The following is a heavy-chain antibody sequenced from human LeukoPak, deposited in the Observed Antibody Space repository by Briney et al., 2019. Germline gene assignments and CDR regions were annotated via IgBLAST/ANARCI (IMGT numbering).Heavy chain of an antibody. V-gene: IGHV3-21*04. Sequence: KPGGSLRLSCAASGFTFSNAWMSWVRQAPGKGLEWVSSISSSSSYIYYADSVKGRFTISRDNAKNSLYLQMNSLRAEDTAVYYCARGYYDFWSGYSPSYYYYYMDVWGKGTTVTVSS. D-gene: IGHD3-3*01. CDR3: ARGYYDFWSGYSPSYYYYYMDV. CDR2: ISSSSSYI. CDR1: GFTFSNAW. J-gene: IGHJ6*03.